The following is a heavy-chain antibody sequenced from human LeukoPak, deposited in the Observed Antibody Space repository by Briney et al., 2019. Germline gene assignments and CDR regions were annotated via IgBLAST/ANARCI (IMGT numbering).Heavy chain of an antibody. CDR3: ARGRDTNSWPLDY. V-gene: IGHV3-48*02. CDR2: ISSTSNTI. Sequence: PGGSLRLSCAASGFTLSSYGMNWVRQAPGKGLEWVSYISSTSNTIYYADSVKGRFTISRDNAKNSLYLQMNSLRDEDTAVYYCARGRDTNSWPLDYWGQGTLVTVSS. CDR1: GFTLSSYG. D-gene: IGHD5-18*01. J-gene: IGHJ4*02.